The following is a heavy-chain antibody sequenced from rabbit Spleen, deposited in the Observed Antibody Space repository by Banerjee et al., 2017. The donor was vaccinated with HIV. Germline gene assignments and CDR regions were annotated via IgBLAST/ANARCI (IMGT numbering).Heavy chain of an antibody. J-gene: IGHJ3*01. V-gene: IGHV1S7*01. CDR3: ARDGAGGSYFAL. Sequence: QSLQESGGGLFQPGGSLALTCKASGFSLSNNYVMCWVRQAPGKGLEWIGYIDPVFGITYYANWVNGRFSISRDNAQNTVFLQMTSLTAADTATYFCARDGAGGSYFALWGQGTLVTVS. CDR2: IDPVFGIT. CDR1: GFSLSNNY. D-gene: IGHD8-1*01.